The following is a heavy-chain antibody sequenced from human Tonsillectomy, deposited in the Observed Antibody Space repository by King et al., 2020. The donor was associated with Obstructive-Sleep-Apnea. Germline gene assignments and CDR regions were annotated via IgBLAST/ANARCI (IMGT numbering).Heavy chain of an antibody. J-gene: IGHJ5*02. CDR2: INTNTGNP. Sequence: QLVQSGSELKKPGASVKVSCKASGYILSTYGMNWVRQAPGQGLEWMGWINTNTGNPTYAQAFTGRFVFSLDTSVSTAYLQISSLKAEDTAVYYCARGENPSSSAWYNWFDPWGQGTLVTVSS. CDR1: GYILSTYG. D-gene: IGHD6-19*01. V-gene: IGHV7-4-1*02. CDR3: ARGENPSSSAWYNWFDP.